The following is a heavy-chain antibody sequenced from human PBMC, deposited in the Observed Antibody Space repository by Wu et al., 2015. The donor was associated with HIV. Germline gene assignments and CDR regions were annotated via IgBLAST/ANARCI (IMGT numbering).Heavy chain of an antibody. CDR1: GYTFTSYG. J-gene: IGHJ4*02. CDR3: ARDQRGFGEFGDFDY. CDR2: ISAYNGNT. V-gene: IGHV1-18*01. D-gene: IGHD3-10*01. Sequence: QVQLVQSGAEVKKPGASVKVSCKASGYTFTSYGISWVRQAPGQGLEWMGWISAYNGNTNYAQKLQGRVTMTTDTSTSTAYMELRSLGSDDTAVYYCARDQRGFGEFGDFDYWGQGTLVTVSS.